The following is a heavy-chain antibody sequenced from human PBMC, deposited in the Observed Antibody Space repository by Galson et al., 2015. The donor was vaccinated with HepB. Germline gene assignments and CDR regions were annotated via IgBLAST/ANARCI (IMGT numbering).Heavy chain of an antibody. V-gene: IGHV3-11*01. J-gene: IGHJ5*02. Sequence: LRLSCAVSGLSFSDFYMTWIRQVPGKGLEWISYISESGTTTYYADSVKGRFTVSRNNAKKSLYLQMSSLRAEDTAVYYCAKAAGWFDPLGQGTLVTVSS. CDR3: AKAAGWFDP. CDR2: ISESGTTT. CDR1: GLSFSDFY.